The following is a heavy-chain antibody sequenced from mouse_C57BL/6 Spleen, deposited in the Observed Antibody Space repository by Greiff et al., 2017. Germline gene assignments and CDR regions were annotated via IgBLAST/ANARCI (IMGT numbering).Heavy chain of an antibody. J-gene: IGHJ2*01. CDR3: ARTFDGYGEGDFDY. CDR1: GYTFTSYW. D-gene: IGHD2-2*01. CDR2: IYPGSGST. Sequence: VQLQQSGAELVKPGASVKMSCKASGYTFTSYWITWVKQRPGQGLEWIGDIYPGSGSTNYNEKFKSKATLTVDTSSSTAYMQLSSLPSEDSAVYYCARTFDGYGEGDFDYWGQGTTLTVSS. V-gene: IGHV1-55*01.